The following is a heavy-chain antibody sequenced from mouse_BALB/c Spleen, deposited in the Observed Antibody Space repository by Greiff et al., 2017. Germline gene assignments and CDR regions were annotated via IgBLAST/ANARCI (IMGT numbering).Heavy chain of an antibody. J-gene: IGHJ4*01. CDR1: GYTFTSYY. D-gene: IGHD1-1*01. CDR2: INPSNGGT. CDR3: TRFDYGYAMDY. V-gene: IGHV1S81*02. Sequence: QVQLQQSGAELVKPGASVKLSCKASGYTFTSYYVYWVKQRPGQGLEWIGGINPSNGGTNFNEKFKSKATLTVDKSSSTAYMQLSSLTSEDSAVYYCTRFDYGYAMDYWGQGTSVTVSS.